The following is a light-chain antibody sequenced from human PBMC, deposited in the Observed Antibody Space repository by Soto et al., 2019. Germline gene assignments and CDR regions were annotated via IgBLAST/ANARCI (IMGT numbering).Light chain of an antibody. CDR1: QSLLHSNGYNY. CDR2: LGS. Sequence: EIVMTQSPLSLPVTLGEPASISCRSSQSLLHSNGYNYLSWYLQKPGQSAQLLIYLGSNRASGVPDRFSGSGSGTDFTLEISRVEAEDVGIYFCMQALEILYTFGQGTKLEIK. V-gene: IGKV2-28*01. CDR3: MQALEILYT. J-gene: IGKJ2*01.